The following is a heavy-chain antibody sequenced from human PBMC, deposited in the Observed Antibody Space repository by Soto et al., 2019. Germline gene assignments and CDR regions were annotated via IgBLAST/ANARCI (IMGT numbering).Heavy chain of an antibody. V-gene: IGHV3-13*01. Sequence: EVQLVESGGGLVQPGGSLRLSCAASGFTFSSYDMHWVRQATGKGLEWVSAIGTAGDTYYPGSVKCRFTISRENAKNSLYLQMHSLRAGDTAVYYCARSPSYCSGGSCYSGWFDPWGQGTLVTVSS. D-gene: IGHD2-15*01. CDR3: ARSPSYCSGGSCYSGWFDP. J-gene: IGHJ5*02. CDR2: IGTAGDT. CDR1: GFTFSSYD.